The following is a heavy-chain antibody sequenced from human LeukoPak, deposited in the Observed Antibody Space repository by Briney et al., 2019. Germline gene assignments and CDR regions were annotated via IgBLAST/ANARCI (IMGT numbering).Heavy chain of an antibody. D-gene: IGHD3-10*01. V-gene: IGHV3-33*01. Sequence: GGSLRLSCEASGFTFSHYGMHWVRQAPGKGLEWVAVIWYDESNEYYADSAKGRFTVSRNNSKNTLYLQMSSLRAEDTAIYYCAREHSVFDNWLDPWGQGTLVTVSS. CDR3: AREHSVFDNWLDP. CDR1: GFTFSHYG. CDR2: IWYDESNE. J-gene: IGHJ5*02.